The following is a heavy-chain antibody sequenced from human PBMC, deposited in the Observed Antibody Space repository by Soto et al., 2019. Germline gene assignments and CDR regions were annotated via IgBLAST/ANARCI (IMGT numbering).Heavy chain of an antibody. V-gene: IGHV1-8*01. Sequence: QVQLVQSGAEVKKPGASVKVSCKASGYTFTSYDINWVRQATGQGLEWVGWMNPNSGNTGYAQKFQGRVTMTRSTSISTAYMELSSLRSEDMAVYYCARGIKYYDSGDDAFDIWGQGTMVTVSS. CDR1: GYTFTSYD. CDR2: MNPNSGNT. CDR3: ARGIKYYDSGDDAFDI. J-gene: IGHJ3*02. D-gene: IGHD3-10*01.